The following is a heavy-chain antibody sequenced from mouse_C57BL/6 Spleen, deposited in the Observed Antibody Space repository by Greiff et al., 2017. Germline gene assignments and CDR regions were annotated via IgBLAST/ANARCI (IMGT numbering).Heavy chain of an antibody. J-gene: IGHJ4*01. Sequence: VKLMESGAELVRPGTSVKVSCKASGYAFTNYLIEWVKQRPGQGLEWIGVINPGSGGTNYNEKFKGKATLTAAKSSSTAYMQLSSLTSEDSAVYFCAREETTLEYYYAMDYWGQGTSVTVSS. D-gene: IGHD1-1*01. V-gene: IGHV1-54*01. CDR3: AREETTLEYYYAMDY. CDR1: GYAFTNYL. CDR2: INPGSGGT.